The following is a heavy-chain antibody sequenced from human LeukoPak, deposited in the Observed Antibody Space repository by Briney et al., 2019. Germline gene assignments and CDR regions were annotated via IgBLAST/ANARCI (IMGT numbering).Heavy chain of an antibody. CDR3: VTETGWLFDF. D-gene: IGHD3-9*01. J-gene: IGHJ4*02. CDR2: ISPNSDNI. Sequence: GGSLRLSCAASGFTFSSYAMSWVRQAPGKGMEWVAYISPNSDNIHYADSVKGRFTISRDNTKNSLFLQLTSLRADDTAVYYCVTETGWLFDFWGQGTLVTVSS. V-gene: IGHV3-48*04. CDR1: GFTFSSYA.